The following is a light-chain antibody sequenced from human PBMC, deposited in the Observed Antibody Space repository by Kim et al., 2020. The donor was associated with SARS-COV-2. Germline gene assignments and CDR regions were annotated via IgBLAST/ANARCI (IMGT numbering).Light chain of an antibody. CDR1: QNINRY. CDR3: QQRSGWPRLT. Sequence: SPGERATLSCRASQNINRYLAWYQQKPGQPPRLLMYDVSNRAPGIPARFSGSGSGTDFTLIISSLEPDDFAVYYCQQRSGWPRLTFGGGTKVEIK. V-gene: IGKV3-11*01. CDR2: DVS. J-gene: IGKJ4*01.